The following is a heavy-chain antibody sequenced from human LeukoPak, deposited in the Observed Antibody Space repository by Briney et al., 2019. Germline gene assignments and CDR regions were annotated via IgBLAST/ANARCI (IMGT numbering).Heavy chain of an antibody. V-gene: IGHV4-4*07. CDR2: IYTSGST. D-gene: IGHD3-22*01. J-gene: IGHJ5*02. Sequence: SETLSLTCTVSGGYISSYYWSWIRQPAGKGLEWIGRIYTSGSTNYNPSLKSRVTMSVDTSKNQFSLKLSSVTAADTAVYYCARSQFPPDYYDSSGYPPGWFDPWGQGTLVTVSS. CDR1: GGYISSYY. CDR3: ARSQFPPDYYDSSGYPPGWFDP.